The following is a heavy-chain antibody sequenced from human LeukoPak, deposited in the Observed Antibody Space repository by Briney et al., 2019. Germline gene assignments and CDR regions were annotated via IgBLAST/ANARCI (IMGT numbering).Heavy chain of an antibody. CDR1: GGSVSSGSYY. CDR2: IYYSGRT. V-gene: IGHV4-61*01. Sequence: SETLSLTCTVSGGSVSSGSYYWSWIRQPPGKGLEWIGYIYYSGRTNYNPSLKSRVTISVDTSKNQFSLKLSSVTAADTAVYYCARYYDAFDIWGQGTMVTVST. D-gene: IGHD1-26*01. CDR3: ARYYDAFDI. J-gene: IGHJ3*02.